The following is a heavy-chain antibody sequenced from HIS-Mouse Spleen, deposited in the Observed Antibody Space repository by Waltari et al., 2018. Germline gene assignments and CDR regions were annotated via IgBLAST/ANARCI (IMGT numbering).Heavy chain of an antibody. CDR3: AREIPYSSSWYDWYFDL. J-gene: IGHJ2*01. CDR2: IYYSGRT. V-gene: IGHV4-39*07. D-gene: IGHD6-13*01. Sequence: QLQLQESGPGLVKPSETLSLTCTVSGGSISSSSYYWGWIRQPPGKGLEWIGSIYYSGRTYYNPALKIRVTISVDTSKNQFSRKLSSVTAADTAVYYCAREIPYSSSWYDWYFDLWGRGTLVTVSS. CDR1: GGSISSSSYY.